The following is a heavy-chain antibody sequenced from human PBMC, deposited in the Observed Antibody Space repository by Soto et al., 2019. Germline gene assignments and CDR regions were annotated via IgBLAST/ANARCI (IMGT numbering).Heavy chain of an antibody. D-gene: IGHD3-22*01. CDR3: ARDHHYYDSSGYFRPNWFDP. Sequence: ASVRVSCKASGYTFAGYYMHWVRQAPGQGLEWMGWINPNSGGTNYAQKFQGWVTMTRDTSISTAYMELSRLRSDDTAVYYCARDHHYYDSSGYFRPNWFDPWGQGTLVTVSS. J-gene: IGHJ5*02. V-gene: IGHV1-2*04. CDR1: GYTFAGYY. CDR2: INPNSGGT.